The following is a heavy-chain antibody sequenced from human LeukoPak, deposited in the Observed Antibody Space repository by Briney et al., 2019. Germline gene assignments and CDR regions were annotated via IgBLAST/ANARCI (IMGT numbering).Heavy chain of an antibody. Sequence: SETLSLTCTVSGGSISSSSYYWGWIRQPPGKGLEWIGSIDYSGSTYYNPSRKRRVTISVDTSNNPFSLKLSSVTAADTAVYYCARDFGQEPRITMVRGPPYYFDYWGQGTLVTVSS. J-gene: IGHJ4*02. D-gene: IGHD3-10*01. V-gene: IGHV4-39*07. CDR3: ARDFGQEPRITMVRGPPYYFDY. CDR1: GGSISSSSYY. CDR2: IDYSGST.